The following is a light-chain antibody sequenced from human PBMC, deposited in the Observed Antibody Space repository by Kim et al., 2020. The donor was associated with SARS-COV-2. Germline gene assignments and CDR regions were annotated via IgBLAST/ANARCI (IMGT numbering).Light chain of an antibody. Sequence: SYELTQPPSVSVSPGQTASITCSGDNLGDKYACWYQQRPGQSPLLVIYQDNKRPSGIPERFSGSNSGNTATLTISGTQAMDEADYYCQAWDSSTGVFGGGTQLTVL. J-gene: IGLJ2*01. CDR2: QDN. V-gene: IGLV3-1*01. CDR3: QAWDSSTGV. CDR1: NLGDKY.